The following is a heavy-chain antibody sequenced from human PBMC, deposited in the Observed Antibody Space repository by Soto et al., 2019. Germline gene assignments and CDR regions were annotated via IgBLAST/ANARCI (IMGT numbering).Heavy chain of an antibody. J-gene: IGHJ4*02. D-gene: IGHD6-19*01. Sequence: GASVKVSCKASGYTFTGYYMHWVRQAPGQGLEWMGWINPNSGGTNYAQKFQGWVTMTRDTSISTAYMELSRLRSDDTAVYYCARVAVASRPLGPFDYWGQGTLVTVSS. V-gene: IGHV1-2*04. CDR3: ARVAVASRPLGPFDY. CDR2: INPNSGGT. CDR1: GYTFTGYY.